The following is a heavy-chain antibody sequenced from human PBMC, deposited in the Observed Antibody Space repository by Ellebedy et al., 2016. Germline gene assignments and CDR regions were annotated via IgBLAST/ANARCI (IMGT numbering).Heavy chain of an antibody. CDR2: INHSGST. D-gene: IGHD2-21*02. Sequence: SETLSLXXAVYGGSLTGYYWTWIRQPPGKGLEWIGEINHSGSTSHNPSLESRVTISVDTSKNQFSLKLSSVTAADTAVYYCAREVVVTAIRYYYYGMDVWGQGTTVTVSS. V-gene: IGHV4-34*01. CDR3: AREVVVTAIRYYYYGMDV. J-gene: IGHJ6*02. CDR1: GGSLTGYY.